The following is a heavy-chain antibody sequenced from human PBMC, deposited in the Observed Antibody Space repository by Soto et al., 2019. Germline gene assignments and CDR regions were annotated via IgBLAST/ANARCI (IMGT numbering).Heavy chain of an antibody. CDR1: GFAFSSYA. D-gene: IGHD2-2*01. Sequence: GGSLRLSCAASGFAFSSYAMTWVRQAPGKGLEWVSALSGSGATTYYADSVKGRFTISRDNSKNTLSLEMNSLRAEDTAVYYCAKPPESSSTFYYYGLDIWGQGTTVTVSS. CDR3: AKPPESSSTFYYYGLDI. J-gene: IGHJ6*02. V-gene: IGHV3-23*01. CDR2: LSGSGATT.